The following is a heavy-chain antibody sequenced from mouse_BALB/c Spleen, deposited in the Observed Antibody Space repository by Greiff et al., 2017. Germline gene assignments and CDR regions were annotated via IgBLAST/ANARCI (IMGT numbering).Heavy chain of an antibody. CDR3: ARPPAYYRYDAWFAY. J-gene: IGHJ3*01. Sequence: EVKLLESGGGLVQPGGSLKLSCAASGFDFSRYWMSWVRQAPGKGLEWIGEINPDSSTINYTPSLKDKFIISRDNAKNTLYLQMSKVRSEDTALYYCARPPAYYRYDAWFAYWGQGTLVTVSA. CDR1: GFDFSRYW. D-gene: IGHD2-14*01. CDR2: INPDSSTI. V-gene: IGHV4-1*02.